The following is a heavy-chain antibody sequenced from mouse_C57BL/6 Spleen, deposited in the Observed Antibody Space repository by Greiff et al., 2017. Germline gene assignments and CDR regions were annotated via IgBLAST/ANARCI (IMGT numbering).Heavy chain of an antibody. V-gene: IGHV1-64*01. D-gene: IGHD4-1*01. CDR2: IHPNSGST. CDR1: GYTFTSYW. CDR3: AREDWDGFAY. Sequence: QVQLQQPGAELVRPGASVKLSCKASGYTFTSYWMHWVKQMPGQGLEWIGMIHPNSGSTNYNEKFKSKATLTVDKSSSTAYMQLSSLTSEDSAVYYCAREDWDGFAYWGQGTLVTVSA. J-gene: IGHJ3*01.